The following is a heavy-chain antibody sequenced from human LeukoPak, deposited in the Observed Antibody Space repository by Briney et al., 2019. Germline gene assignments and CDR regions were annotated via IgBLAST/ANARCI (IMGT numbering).Heavy chain of an antibody. CDR1: GGTFSSYA. CDR3: ARVAKESFDY. CDR2: IIPIFGTA. D-gene: IGHD2-15*01. Sequence: GASVKVACKASGGTFSSYAISWVRQAPGQGLEWMGGIIPIFGTANYAQKFQGRVTITTDESTSTAYMELSRLRSEDTAVYYCARVAKESFDYWGQGTLVTVSS. V-gene: IGHV1-69*05. J-gene: IGHJ4*02.